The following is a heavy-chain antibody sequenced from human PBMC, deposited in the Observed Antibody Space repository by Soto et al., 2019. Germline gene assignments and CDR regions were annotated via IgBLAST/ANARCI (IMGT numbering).Heavy chain of an antibody. Sequence: SETLSLTCAVYGGSFSGYYWSWIRQPPGKGLEWIGEINHSGSTNYNPSLKSRVTISVDTSKNQFSLKLSSVTAADTAVYYCASRGSNYYDSSGYYLDYWGQGTLVTVSS. D-gene: IGHD3-22*01. CDR1: GGSFSGYY. V-gene: IGHV4-34*01. CDR2: INHSGST. CDR3: ASRGSNYYDSSGYYLDY. J-gene: IGHJ4*02.